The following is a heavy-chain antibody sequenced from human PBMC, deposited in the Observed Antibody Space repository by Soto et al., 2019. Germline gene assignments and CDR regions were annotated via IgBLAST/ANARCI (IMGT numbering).Heavy chain of an antibody. V-gene: IGHV1-69*13. CDR3: AKQLGGLASYYDFWRGYSGWFDP. CDR1: GGTFSSYA. CDR2: IIPIFGTA. Sequence: SVKVSCKASGGTFSSYAISWVRQAPGQGLEWMGGIIPIFGTANYAQKFQGRVTITADESTSTAYMELSSLRSEDTAVYYCAKQLGGLASYYDFWRGYSGWFDPWGQGTLVTVSS. D-gene: IGHD3-3*01. J-gene: IGHJ5*02.